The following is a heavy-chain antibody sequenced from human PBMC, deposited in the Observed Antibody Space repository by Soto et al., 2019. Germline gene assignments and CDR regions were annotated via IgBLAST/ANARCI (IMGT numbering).Heavy chain of an antibody. J-gene: IGHJ4*02. D-gene: IGHD3-3*01. V-gene: IGHV1-3*01. CDR3: ARDLGFWRGLDY. CDR2: INAGNGNT. Sequence: ASVKVSCKASGYTFTSYAMHWVRQAPGQRLEWMGWINAGNGNTKYSQKFQGRVTITRDTSASTAYMERSSLRSEDTAVYYCARDLGFWRGLDYWGQGTLVTVSS. CDR1: GYTFTSYA.